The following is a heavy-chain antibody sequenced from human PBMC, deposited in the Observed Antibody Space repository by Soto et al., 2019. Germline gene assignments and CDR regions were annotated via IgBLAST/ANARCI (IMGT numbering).Heavy chain of an antibody. J-gene: IGHJ5*01. CDR1: EGTFSSYA. CDR2: IIPIFGAT. CDR3: ARMRGSFLDS. D-gene: IGHD1-26*01. Sequence: QVQLVQSGAEVKKPGSSVKVSCKASEGTFSSYAITWVRQAPGQGLDWMGEIIPIFGATNFAQKFQGRVTITADKSTTTAYMELSSLTSEDTAVYYCARMRGSFLDSWGQGTLVTVSS. V-gene: IGHV1-69*06.